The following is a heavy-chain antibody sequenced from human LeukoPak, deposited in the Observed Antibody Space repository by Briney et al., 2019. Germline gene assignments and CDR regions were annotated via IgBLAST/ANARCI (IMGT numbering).Heavy chain of an antibody. CDR2: ISAYNGNT. CDR3: ARDQIKSGSGYPGLDYFDY. D-gene: IGHD3-3*01. CDR1: GYTFTSYG. Sequence: GASVKVSCKASGYTFTSYGISWVRQAPGQGLEWMGWISAYNGNTNYAQKLQGRVTMTTDTSTSTAYMELRSLRSDDTAVYYCARDQIKSGSGYPGLDYFDYWGQGTLVTVSS. J-gene: IGHJ4*02. V-gene: IGHV1-18*01.